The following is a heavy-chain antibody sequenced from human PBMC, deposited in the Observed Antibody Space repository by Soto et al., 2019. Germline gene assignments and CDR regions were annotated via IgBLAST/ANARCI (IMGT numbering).Heavy chain of an antibody. V-gene: IGHV4-59*11. D-gene: IGHD2-21*02. CDR2: IYYNGNT. J-gene: IGHJ4*02. CDR3: ARSNWYSEY. CDR1: GGSISSHY. Sequence: QVQLQESGPGLVKPSETLSLTCTVSGGSISSHYWSWIRQPPGKGLEWIGYIYYNGNTNYNPSLKSRVTMSVDTSKNQFSLKLSSVTAADTAVYYCARSNWYSEYWGQGTLVTVSS.